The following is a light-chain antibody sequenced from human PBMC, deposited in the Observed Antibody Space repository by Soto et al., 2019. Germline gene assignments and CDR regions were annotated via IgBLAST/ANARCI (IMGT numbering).Light chain of an antibody. V-gene: IGLV1-44*01. CDR3: SSWDDSLNGFVV. J-gene: IGLJ2*01. CDR1: SANIGRNI. Sequence: QSVLTQPPSASGTPGQRVTIPGSGSSANIGRNIVNWYQHLPGTAPKLLIYSNNPRPSGVPDRFSGSRSGSSASLAISGLQSEDEADYYCSSWDDSLNGFVVFGGGTKLTVL. CDR2: SNN.